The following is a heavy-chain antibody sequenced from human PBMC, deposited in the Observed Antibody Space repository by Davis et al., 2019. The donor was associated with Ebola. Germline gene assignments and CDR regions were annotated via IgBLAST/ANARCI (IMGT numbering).Heavy chain of an antibody. J-gene: IGHJ4*02. Sequence: GESLKISCAASGFTFSSYAMSWVRQAPGKGLEWVSAISGSGGSTYYADSVKGRFTISRDNSKNTLYLQMNSLRAEDTAVYYCAKGGESSSPDDYWGQGTLVTVSS. D-gene: IGHD6-6*01. CDR3: AKGGESSSPDDY. CDR1: GFTFSSYA. V-gene: IGHV3-23*01. CDR2: ISGSGGST.